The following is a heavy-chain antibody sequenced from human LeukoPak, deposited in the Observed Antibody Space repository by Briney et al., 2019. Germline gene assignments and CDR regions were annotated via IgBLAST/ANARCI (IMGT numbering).Heavy chain of an antibody. Sequence: ASVKVFCKASGYSFTSYSISWVRQAPGQGLEWMGWISAYNGNTKYAQKLQGRVTMTTDTSTSTAYMELRSLRSDDTAVYYCARAHPVLPISGSPGLDYWGQGTLVTVSS. CDR1: GYSFTSYS. V-gene: IGHV1-18*01. CDR3: ARAHPVLPISGSPGLDY. CDR2: ISAYNGNT. J-gene: IGHJ4*02. D-gene: IGHD6-19*01.